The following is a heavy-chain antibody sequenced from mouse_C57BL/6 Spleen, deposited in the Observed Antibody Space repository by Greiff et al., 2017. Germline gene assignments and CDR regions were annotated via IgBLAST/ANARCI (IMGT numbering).Heavy chain of an antibody. D-gene: IGHD2-3*01. Sequence: EVQLVESGEGLVKPGGSLKLSCAASGFTFSSYAMSWVRQTPEKRLEWVAYISSGGDYIYYADTVKGRFTISRDDARNTLYLQMSSLKSEDTARYYCTRARYDGYSSGFAYWGQGTLVTVSA. J-gene: IGHJ3*01. CDR2: ISSGGDYI. CDR1: GFTFSSYA. CDR3: TRARYDGYSSGFAY. V-gene: IGHV5-9-1*02.